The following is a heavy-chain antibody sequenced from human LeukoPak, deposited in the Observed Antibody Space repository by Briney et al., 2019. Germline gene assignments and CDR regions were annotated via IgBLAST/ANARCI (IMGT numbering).Heavy chain of an antibody. J-gene: IGHJ4*02. V-gene: IGHV4-4*07. CDR1: GVAISDYF. D-gene: IGHD1-7*01. CDR2: ISTTGST. Sequence: KPSETLSLTCSVSGVAISDYFWSWIRQPAGRDLEWIGRISTTGSTYFNPSLQSRVRMSVDSSKTHFSLRLSSVTAADTAVYYCARSPSTIGWNWGYYFDFWGQGTLVTVSS. CDR3: ARSPSTIGWNWGYYFDF.